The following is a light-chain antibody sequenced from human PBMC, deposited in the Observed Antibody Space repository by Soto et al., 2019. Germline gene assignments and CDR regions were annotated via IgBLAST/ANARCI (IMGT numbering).Light chain of an antibody. CDR2: KDS. V-gene: IGLV3-16*01. J-gene: IGLJ1*01. Sequence: SYELTQPPSVSVSLGQMARITCSGEALPKKYAYWYQQKPGQFPVLVIYKDSERPSGIPERFYGSSSGTIVTLTISGVQAEDEADYSCLSAAMGVFGTGTKLTVL. CDR3: LSAAMGV. CDR1: ALPKKY.